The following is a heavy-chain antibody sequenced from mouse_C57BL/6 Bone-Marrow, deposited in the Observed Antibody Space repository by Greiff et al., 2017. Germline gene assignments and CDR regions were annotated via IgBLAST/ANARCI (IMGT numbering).Heavy chain of an antibody. CDR3: TTDYYGSRGDY. D-gene: IGHD1-1*01. V-gene: IGHV14-4*01. CDR2: IDPENGDT. Sequence: VQLKESGAELVRPGASVKLSCTASGFNIKDDYMHWVKQRPEQGLEWIGWIDPENGDTEYASKFQGKATITADTSSNTAYLQLSSLTSEDTAVYYGTTDYYGSRGDYWGQGTTLTVSA. J-gene: IGHJ2*01. CDR1: GFNIKDDY.